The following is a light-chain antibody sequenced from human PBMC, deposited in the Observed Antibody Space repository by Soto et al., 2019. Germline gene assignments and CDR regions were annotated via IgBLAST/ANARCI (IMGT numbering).Light chain of an antibody. CDR1: QSVSSN. CDR2: GAS. J-gene: IGKJ2*01. CDR3: QKYNNWPPAYT. Sequence: EIVMTQSPATLSVSPGERATLSCRASQSVSSNLAWYQQKPGQAPRLLIYGASTRATGIPARFSGSGSGTAFNLTISSLQSEDFAVYYCQKYNNWPPAYTFGQGTKLEIK. V-gene: IGKV3-15*01.